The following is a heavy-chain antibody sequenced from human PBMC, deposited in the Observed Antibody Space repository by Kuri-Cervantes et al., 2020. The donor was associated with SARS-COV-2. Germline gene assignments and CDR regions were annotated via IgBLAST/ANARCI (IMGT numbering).Heavy chain of an antibody. V-gene: IGHV3-7*03. D-gene: IGHD6-13*01. J-gene: IGHJ6*02. Sequence: LSLTCAASTLTFTTYWMTWVRQAPGKGLEWVANIKEDGSEEYYVEFVKGRFTISRDNAKNSLYLQMNSLRAEDTAVYYCARDTPAAAGYYYYYYGMDVWGQGTTVTVSS. CDR2: IKEDGSEE. CDR1: TLTFTTYW. CDR3: ARDTPAAAGYYYYYYGMDV.